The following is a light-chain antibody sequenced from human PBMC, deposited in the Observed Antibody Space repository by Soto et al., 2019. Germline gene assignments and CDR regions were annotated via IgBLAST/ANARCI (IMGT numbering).Light chain of an antibody. CDR2: GAY. CDR3: QQRFGAPRT. J-gene: IGKJ1*01. Sequence: DIQMTQSPSSLSASLGDRVTVTCRASQSISTYLNWFQQRPGKAPKLLIYGAYTLQDGVPSRFSGSGSETESTLTSSSLQPEDFATYYCQQRFGAPRTFGQGTRVDIK. V-gene: IGKV1-39*01. CDR1: QSISTY.